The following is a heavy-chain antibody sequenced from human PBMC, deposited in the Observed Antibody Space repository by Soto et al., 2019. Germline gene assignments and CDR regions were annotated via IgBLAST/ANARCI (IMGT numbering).Heavy chain of an antibody. CDR2: INPNSGAT. Sequence: SVKVSCKASGYTLTRYCIHWVRQAPGQGLEWMGIINPNSGATSYAQKFQDRVTMTRDTSTSTVYMELSSLRSEDTAVYYCARDIVVAPSARGWFDPWGQGTLVTVSS. CDR3: ARDIVVAPSARGWFDP. V-gene: IGHV1-46*01. CDR1: GYTLTRYC. J-gene: IGHJ5*02. D-gene: IGHD2-2*01.